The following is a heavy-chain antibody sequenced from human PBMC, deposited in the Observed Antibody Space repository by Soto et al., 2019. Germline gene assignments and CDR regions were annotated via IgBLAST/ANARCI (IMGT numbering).Heavy chain of an antibody. CDR2: ISGSGGST. D-gene: IGHD3-10*01. CDR1: GFPFSSYA. CDR3: AKLGTLLWFAALAFDAFDF. V-gene: IGHV3-23*01. J-gene: IGHJ3*01. Sequence: VQLLTSGGGLLQPGRSLRLSCAASGFPFSSYAMSWVRPAPGKGLEWVSTISGSGGSTYYADSVKGRFTISRDNSNNALSLQMTSLRAEDTATYFCAKLGTLLWFAALAFDAFDFWGQGTLVTVSS.